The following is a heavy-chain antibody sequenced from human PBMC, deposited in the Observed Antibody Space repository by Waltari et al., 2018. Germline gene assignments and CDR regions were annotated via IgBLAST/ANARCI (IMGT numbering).Heavy chain of an antibody. CDR1: GFTLRHSG. Sequence: QVQLVESGGRVVQPGGALRLSCTASGFTLRHSGLHWVRQAPGKGLESVAFLHYEGYDTFYADSVKGRFTISRDTSTNTLFLLMNSLRPEDTAVYYCANNPYCFNGHCLREFDYWGQGTLVTVSS. D-gene: IGHD2-21*02. CDR2: LHYEGYDT. CDR3: ANNPYCFNGHCLREFDY. J-gene: IGHJ4*02. V-gene: IGHV3-30*02.